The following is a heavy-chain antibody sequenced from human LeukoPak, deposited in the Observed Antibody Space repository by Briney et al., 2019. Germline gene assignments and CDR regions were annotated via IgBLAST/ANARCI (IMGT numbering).Heavy chain of an antibody. CDR1: GFPFSSYS. Sequence: GGSLRLSSAASGFPFSSYSMNWVRQAPGKGLEWVSYIGSRSTTIYYADSVKGRFTISRDNAKNSLYLQMNSLRAEDTAVYYCAKGPTGSCSWFQDYYYMDVWGKGTTVTISS. CDR3: AKGPTGSCSWFQDYYYMDV. V-gene: IGHV3-48*01. CDR2: IGSRSTTI. D-gene: IGHD6-13*01. J-gene: IGHJ6*03.